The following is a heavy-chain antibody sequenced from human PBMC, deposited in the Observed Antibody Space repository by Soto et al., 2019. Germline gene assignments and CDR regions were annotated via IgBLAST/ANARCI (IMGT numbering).Heavy chain of an antibody. Sequence: QVQLVQSGAEVKKPGSSVKVSCKASGGTFSSYAISWVRQAHGQGLEWMGGIIPIFGTANYAQKFQGSVTITADESTNTAYMELSSLRAEDTAVYYCARRYCSRTSCYRGWFDPWGQGTLVTVSS. V-gene: IGHV1-69*01. CDR1: GGTFSSYA. D-gene: IGHD2-2*01. CDR2: IIPIFGTA. CDR3: ARRYCSRTSCYRGWFDP. J-gene: IGHJ5*02.